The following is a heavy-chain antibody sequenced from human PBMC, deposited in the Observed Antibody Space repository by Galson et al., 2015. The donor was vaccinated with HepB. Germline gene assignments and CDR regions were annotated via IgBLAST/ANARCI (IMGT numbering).Heavy chain of an antibody. CDR1: GFTFGSYN. CDR3: VKPASGPIPY. J-gene: IGHJ4*02. Sequence: SLRLSCAASGFTFGSYNMNWVRQAPGKGLEWISSISSRGSYINYADSMKGRFTISRDNAKNSLFLQMNNLRAEGTAVYYCVKPASGPIPYWGQGTLVTVSS. D-gene: IGHD6-19*01. V-gene: IGHV3-21*06. CDR2: ISSRGSYI.